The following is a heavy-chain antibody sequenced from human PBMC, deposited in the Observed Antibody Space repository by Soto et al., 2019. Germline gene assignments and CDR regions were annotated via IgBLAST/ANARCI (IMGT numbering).Heavy chain of an antibody. Sequence: PGGSLRLSCAASGFTLCHYVMHWVRQAPGKGPEWVAAISADGRDLFYAASVEGRFTISRDNSKNTLFLQMNSLRSEDTSVYSCAKSVPDPARSGGGCHRTFDYWGQGTLVTVSS. V-gene: IGHV3-30*18. D-gene: IGHD2-15*01. CDR1: GFTLCHYV. CDR2: ISADGRDL. CDR3: AKSVPDPARSGGGCHRTFDY. J-gene: IGHJ4*02.